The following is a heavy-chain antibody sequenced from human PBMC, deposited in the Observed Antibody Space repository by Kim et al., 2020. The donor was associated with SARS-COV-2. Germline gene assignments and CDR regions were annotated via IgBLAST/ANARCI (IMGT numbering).Heavy chain of an antibody. J-gene: IGHJ4*02. CDR1: GGSISSYY. Sequence: SETLSLTCTVSGGSISSYYWTWIRQPPGKGLEWIGYIYYSGNTNYNPSLKSRVTISVDTSNNQFSLKLSSVTAADTAVYYCARVRRGSSSMAFDSWGQGTLVTVSS. V-gene: IGHV4-59*13. D-gene: IGHD6-6*01. CDR3: ARVRRGSSSMAFDS. CDR2: IYYSGNT.